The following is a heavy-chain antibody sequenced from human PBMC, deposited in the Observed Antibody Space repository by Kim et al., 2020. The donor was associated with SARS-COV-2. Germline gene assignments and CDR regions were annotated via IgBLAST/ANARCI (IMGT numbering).Heavy chain of an antibody. D-gene: IGHD3-9*01. CDR1: GYTLTELS. J-gene: IGHJ5*01. CDR2: LDPEDGET. V-gene: IGHV1-24*01. Sequence: ASVKVSCKVSGYTLTELSMHWVRQAPGQGLEWMGGLDPEDGETIYAQKFQGRVTMTEDTSTDTAYMELSSLRSEDTAVYYCATAPGDYDILAGSWGGVWFDPWGQGTLVTVSS. CDR3: ATAPGDYDILAGSWGGVWFDP.